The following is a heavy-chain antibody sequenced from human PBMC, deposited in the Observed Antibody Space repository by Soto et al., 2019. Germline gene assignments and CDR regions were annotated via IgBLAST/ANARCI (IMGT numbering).Heavy chain of an antibody. Sequence: QVQLVQSGAEMKKPGASVRVSCKASGYTFINYDFSWVRQAPGQGLEWMGWISGHNGNTKYAQKFQGRVTVTTDTSTTTAYMELRSLRSDDTAVDYGARDTAVAFDYWGQGTLVTVSS. D-gene: IGHD2-15*01. CDR3: ARDTAVAFDY. CDR1: GYTFINYD. J-gene: IGHJ4*02. V-gene: IGHV1-18*01. CDR2: ISGHNGNT.